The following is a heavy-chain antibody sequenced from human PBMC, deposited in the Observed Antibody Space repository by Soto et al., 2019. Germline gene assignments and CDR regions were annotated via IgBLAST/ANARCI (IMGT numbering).Heavy chain of an antibody. CDR1: GYTFTSYG. D-gene: IGHD3-3*01. CDR3: ARGGLRYDFWSGYYIVSGMDV. CDR2: ISAYNGNT. V-gene: IGHV1-18*04. Sequence: ASVNVSCKASGYTFTSYGISWVRQAPGQGLEWMGWISAYNGNTNYAQKLQGRVTMTTDTSTSTAYMELRSLRSDDTAVYYCARGGLRYDFWSGYYIVSGMDVWSKGTTVTVSS. J-gene: IGHJ6*04.